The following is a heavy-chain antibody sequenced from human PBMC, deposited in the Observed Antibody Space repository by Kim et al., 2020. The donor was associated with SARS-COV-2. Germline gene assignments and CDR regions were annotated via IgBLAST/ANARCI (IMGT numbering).Heavy chain of an antibody. CDR2: ISCDGTNR. Sequence: GGSLRLSCEASGFTFDDYAMHWVRQTPGKGLEWVAVISCDGTNRYYAGSVKGRFTISRDNNKNSLFLHMNSLTSEDTALYYCARAFGPWGYGDYFEYWGQGILVTVSS. J-gene: IGHJ4*02. CDR1: GFTFDDYA. CDR3: ARAFGPWGYGDYFEY. D-gene: IGHD5-12*01. V-gene: IGHV3-43*02.